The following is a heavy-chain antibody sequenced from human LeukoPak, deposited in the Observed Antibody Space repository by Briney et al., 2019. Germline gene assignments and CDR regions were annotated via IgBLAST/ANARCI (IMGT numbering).Heavy chain of an antibody. CDR1: GGSISSGGYS. CDR2: IYHSGST. CDR3: ARGAYCSSTSCHPYYYYGMDV. V-gene: IGHV4-30-2*01. Sequence: SETLSLTCAVSGGSISSGGYSWSWIRQPPGKGLEWIGYIYHSGSTYYNPSLKSRVTISVDRSKNQFSLKLSSVTAADTAVYYCARGAYCSSTSCHPYYYYGMDVWGKGTTVTVSS. J-gene: IGHJ6*04. D-gene: IGHD2-2*01.